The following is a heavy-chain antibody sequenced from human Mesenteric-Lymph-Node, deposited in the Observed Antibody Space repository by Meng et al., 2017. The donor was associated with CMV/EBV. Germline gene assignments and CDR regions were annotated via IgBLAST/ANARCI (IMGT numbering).Heavy chain of an antibody. CDR3: ARGRSTLWFGEPTLVY. D-gene: IGHD3-10*01. V-gene: IGHV7-4-1*02. J-gene: IGHJ4*02. CDR2: INTNTGNP. CDR1: GYTFTSYA. Sequence: SGYTFTSYARNWVRQAPGQGLEWMGWINTNTGNPTYAQGFTGRFVFSLDTSVSTAYLQISSLKAEDTAVYYCARGRSTLWFGEPTLVYWGQGTLVTLL.